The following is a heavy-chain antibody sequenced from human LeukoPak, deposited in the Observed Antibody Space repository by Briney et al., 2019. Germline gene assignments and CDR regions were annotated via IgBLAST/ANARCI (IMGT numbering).Heavy chain of an antibody. V-gene: IGHV3-7*01. Sequence: GGSLRLSCAASGFTVSSNYMSWVRQAPGKGLEWVANIKEDGSEKYYVDSVKGRFTISRDNVKNSLYLQMNSLRVEDTAVYYCARHFPSYGKADLDYWGQGALVTVSS. J-gene: IGHJ4*02. CDR1: GFTVSSNY. D-gene: IGHD3-3*02. CDR3: ARHFPSYGKADLDY. CDR2: IKEDGSEK.